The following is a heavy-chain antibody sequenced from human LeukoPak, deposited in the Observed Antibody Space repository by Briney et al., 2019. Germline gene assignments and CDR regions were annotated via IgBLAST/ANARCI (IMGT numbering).Heavy chain of an antibody. CDR1: GFTFSSYG. Sequence: GGSLGLSCAASGFTFSSYGMHWVRQAPGKGLEWVAVISYDGSNKYYADSVKGRFTISRDNSKNTLYLQMNSLRAEDTAVYYCAKDLDYGGLFDYWGQGTLVTVSS. D-gene: IGHD4-23*01. CDR3: AKDLDYGGLFDY. CDR2: ISYDGSNK. V-gene: IGHV3-30*18. J-gene: IGHJ4*02.